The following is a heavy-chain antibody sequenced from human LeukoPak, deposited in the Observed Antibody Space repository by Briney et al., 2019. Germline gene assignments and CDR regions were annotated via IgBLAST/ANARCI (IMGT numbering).Heavy chain of an antibody. CDR3: ARGSSIFGVVLL. CDR1: GGSFSGYY. V-gene: IGHV4-34*01. J-gene: IGHJ4*02. CDR2: INHSGST. Sequence: SETLSLTCAVCGGSFSGYYWSWIRQPPGKGLEWIGEINHSGSTNYNPSLKSRVTISVDTSKNQFSLKLSSVTAADTAVYYCARGSSIFGVVLLWGQGTLVTVSS. D-gene: IGHD3-3*01.